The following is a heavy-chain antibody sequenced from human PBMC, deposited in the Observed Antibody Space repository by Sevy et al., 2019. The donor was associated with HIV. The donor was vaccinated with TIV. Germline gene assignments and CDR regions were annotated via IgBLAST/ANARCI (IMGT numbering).Heavy chain of an antibody. CDR3: ARASGSRRAFDI. D-gene: IGHD1-26*01. Sequence: GGSLRLSCAASGFTVSSNYMSWVRQAPGKGLEWVAVIYSGGSTYYADSVKGRFTISRDNSKNTLYLQMNSLRAEDTAGYYCARASGSRRAFDIWDQGTMVTVSS. CDR1: GFTVSSNY. J-gene: IGHJ3*02. CDR2: IYSGGST. V-gene: IGHV3-53*01.